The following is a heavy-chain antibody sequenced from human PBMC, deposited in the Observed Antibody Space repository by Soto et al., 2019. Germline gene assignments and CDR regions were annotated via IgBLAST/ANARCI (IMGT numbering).Heavy chain of an antibody. CDR2: TYFRSKWYN. J-gene: IGHJ3*02. CDR1: GDSVSSNTAS. CDR3: ARVHLSDFDI. Sequence: SQTLSLTCAISGDSVSSNTASWNWIRQSPSRGLEWLGRTYFRSKWYNDYAVSVKSRIIINPDTSNNQFSLQLNSVTAADTAVYYCARVHLSDFDIWGQGTMVTVSS. V-gene: IGHV6-1*01.